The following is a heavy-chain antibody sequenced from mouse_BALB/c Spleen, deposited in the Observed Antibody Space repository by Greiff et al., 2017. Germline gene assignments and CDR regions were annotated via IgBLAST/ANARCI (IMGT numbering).Heavy chain of an antibody. CDR1: GFTFSDFY. CDR2: SRNKANDYTT. V-gene: IGHV7-1*02. J-gene: IGHJ4*01. CDR3: ARDDGYYAMDY. Sequence: DVKLVESGGGLVQPGGSLRLSCATSGFTFSDFYMEWVRQPPGKRLEWIAASRNKANDYTTEYSASVKGRFIVSRDTSQSILYLQMNALRAEDTAIYYCARDDGYYAMDYWGQGTSVTVSS.